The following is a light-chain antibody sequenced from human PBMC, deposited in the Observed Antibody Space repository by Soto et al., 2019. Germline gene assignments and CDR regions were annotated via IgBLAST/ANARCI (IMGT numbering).Light chain of an antibody. CDR2: EDS. J-gene: IGLJ1*01. CDR1: SNDVGNYNL. CDR3: CSYTGGSTAYV. V-gene: IGLV2-23*01. Sequence: SVLTQPASVSGSPGQSITVSCTGSSNDVGNYNLVSWYQQSPGKAPKLLIYEDSKRPSGVSNRFSGSKSGDTASLTISGLQTEDEADYYCCSYTGGSTAYVFGTGTRSPS.